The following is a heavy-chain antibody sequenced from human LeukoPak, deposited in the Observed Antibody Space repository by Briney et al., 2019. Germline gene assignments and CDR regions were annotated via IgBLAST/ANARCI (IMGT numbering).Heavy chain of an antibody. J-gene: IGHJ4*02. V-gene: IGHV5-51*01. CDR3: ARRGPAATFDY. D-gene: IGHD2-15*01. CDR1: GYSFTSYW. CDR2: IYPGDSDT. Sequence: GESLKISCKGSGYSFTSYWIGWVRQVPGRGLEWMGIIYPGDSDTRYSPSFQGQVTISADKSITTAYLQWSSLKASDTAIYYCARRGPAATFDYWGQGTLVTVSS.